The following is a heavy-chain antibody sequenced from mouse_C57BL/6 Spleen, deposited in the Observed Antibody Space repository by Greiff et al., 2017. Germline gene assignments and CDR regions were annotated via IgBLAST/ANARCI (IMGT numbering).Heavy chain of an antibody. D-gene: IGHD2-4*01. CDR3: ARDDDSSWYFDV. J-gene: IGHJ1*03. CDR2: ISYDGSN. V-gene: IGHV3-6*01. CDR1: GYSITSGYY. Sequence: EVQLVESGPGLVKPSQSLSLTCSVTGYSITSGYYWNWIRQFPGNKLEWMGYISYDGSNNYNPSLKNRISITRDTSKNQFFLKLNSVTTEDTATYYCARDDDSSWYFDVWGTGTTVTVSS.